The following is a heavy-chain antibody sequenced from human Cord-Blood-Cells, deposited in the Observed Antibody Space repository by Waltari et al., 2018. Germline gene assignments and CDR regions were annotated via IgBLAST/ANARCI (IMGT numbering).Heavy chain of an antibody. D-gene: IGHD3-10*01. CDR3: ARVPTGHGSGSYYKWWYFDL. V-gene: IGHV4-61*01. CDR2: IYYSGST. J-gene: IGHJ2*01. Sequence: QVQLQESGPGLVKPSETLSLTCTVSGGSVSSGSYYWSWIRQPPGKGLEWIGYIYYSGSTNYNPSLKSRVTISVDTSKNQFSLKLSSVTAADTAVYYCARVPTGHGSGSYYKWWYFDLWGRGTLVTVSS. CDR1: GGSVSSGSYY.